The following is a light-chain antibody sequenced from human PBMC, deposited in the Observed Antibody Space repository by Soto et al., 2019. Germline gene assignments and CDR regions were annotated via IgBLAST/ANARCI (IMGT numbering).Light chain of an antibody. J-gene: IGKJ5*01. CDR2: DAS. Sequence: IVLTQSLATLSLSPGDRVTLSCSASQTVFRYLSWYQHNPGQGPSLLVYDASNRATGIPARFSGSRSETDFTLTISSLEPEDFAVYYCQQRLHWPITFGQGTRLEIK. CDR1: QTVFRY. V-gene: IGKV3-11*01. CDR3: QQRLHWPIT.